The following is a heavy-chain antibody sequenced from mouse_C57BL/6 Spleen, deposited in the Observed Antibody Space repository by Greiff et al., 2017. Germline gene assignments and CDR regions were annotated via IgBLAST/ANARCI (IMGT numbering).Heavy chain of an antibody. CDR3: ASSLTIDDYAMDY. CDR2: ISSGSSTI. Sequence: EVQRVESGGGLVKPGGSLKLSCAASGFTFSDYGMHWVRQAPEKGLEWVAYISSGSSTIYYADKVKGRFTISRDNATNTLFLQMTSLRSEDTAMYYCASSLTIDDYAMDYWGQGTPVTVSS. CDR1: GFTFSDYG. J-gene: IGHJ4*01. V-gene: IGHV5-17*01.